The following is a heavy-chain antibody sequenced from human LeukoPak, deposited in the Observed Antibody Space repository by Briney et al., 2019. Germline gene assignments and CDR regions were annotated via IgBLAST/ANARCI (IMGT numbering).Heavy chain of an antibody. CDR1: GYTFTGYY. D-gene: IGHD2-2*01. Sequence: ASVKVSXKASGYTFTGYYMHWVRQAPGQGLEWIGRINPNSGGTNYAQKFQGRVTMTRDTSISTAYMELSRLRSDDTAVYYCAGQLSCSSTSCYDEAADYWGQGTLVTVSS. CDR2: INPNSGGT. CDR3: AGQLSCSSTSCYDEAADY. J-gene: IGHJ4*02. V-gene: IGHV1-2*06.